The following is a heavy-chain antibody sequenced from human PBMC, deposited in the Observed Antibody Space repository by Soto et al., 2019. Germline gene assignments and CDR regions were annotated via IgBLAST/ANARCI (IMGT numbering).Heavy chain of an antibody. V-gene: IGHV1-69*01. CDR2: IIPLFNTT. CDR1: GGTFSNFG. J-gene: IGHJ6*02. CDR3: ARVSLHCSSGTCYSLDQYFGMDV. D-gene: IGHD2-15*01. Sequence: QVQLVQSGAEVKRPGSSVMVSCTASGGTFSNFGLAWVRQAPGQGLQWMGGIIPLFNTTHYAQTFKGRVTVTADGATGTGYMELSSLRSDDTAVYYYARVSLHCSSGTCYSLDQYFGMDVWGQGTTVTVS.